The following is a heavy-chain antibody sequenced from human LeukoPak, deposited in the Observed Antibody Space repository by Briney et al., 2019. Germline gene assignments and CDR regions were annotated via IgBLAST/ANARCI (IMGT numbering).Heavy chain of an antibody. Sequence: GGSLRLSCAASGFTFSSYGMHWVRQAPGKGLEWVAVISYDGGNKYYADSVKGRFTISRDNSKNTLYLQMNSLRAEDTAVYYCAKAGYRNWFDPWGQGTLVTVSS. J-gene: IGHJ5*02. CDR3: AKAGYRNWFDP. CDR1: GFTFSSYG. D-gene: IGHD6-25*01. V-gene: IGHV3-30*18. CDR2: ISYDGGNK.